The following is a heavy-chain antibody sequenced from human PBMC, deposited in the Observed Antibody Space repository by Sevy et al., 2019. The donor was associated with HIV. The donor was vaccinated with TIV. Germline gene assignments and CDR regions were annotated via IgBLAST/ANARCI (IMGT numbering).Heavy chain of an antibody. V-gene: IGHV3-15*07. Sequence: GGSLRLSCAVSGFTFHNAWMNWVRQTPGKGLEWVGRVKSKTDGGTTDYAAPVKGRFTILRDDSNDTLYLQMDSLKTDDTAVYYCCTVMRLFCAPKIWFFDLWGRGTLVTVSS. CDR3: CTVMRLFCAPKIWFFDL. CDR2: VKSKTDGGTT. CDR1: GFTFHNAW. D-gene: IGHD2-8*01. J-gene: IGHJ2*01.